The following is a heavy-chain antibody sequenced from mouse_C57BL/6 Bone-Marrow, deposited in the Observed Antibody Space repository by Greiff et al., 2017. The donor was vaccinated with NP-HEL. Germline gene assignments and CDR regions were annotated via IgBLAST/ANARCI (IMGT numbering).Heavy chain of an antibody. Sequence: VKLVESGPELVKPGASVQISCKASGYAFSSSWMNWVKQRPGKGLEWIGRIYPGAGDTNYNGKFQGKATLTADKSSSTAYMQLSSLTSEDSAVYFCARVYYGNYGTPGGFDVWGTGTTVTVSS. CDR2: IYPGAGDT. CDR3: ARVYYGNYGTPGGFDV. V-gene: IGHV1-82*01. D-gene: IGHD2-1*01. J-gene: IGHJ1*03. CDR1: GYAFSSSW.